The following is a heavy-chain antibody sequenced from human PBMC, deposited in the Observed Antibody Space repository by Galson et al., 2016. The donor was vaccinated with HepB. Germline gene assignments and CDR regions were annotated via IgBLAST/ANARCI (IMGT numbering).Heavy chain of an antibody. Sequence: ETLSLTCAVYGESFSGYYWSWIRKPPGKGLEWIGEIKPGRSANYKPSLKSRVTISVDTSKNQFSLKLSSVTAADTAVYYCARSATYGDYVADYWGQVTLVTVSS. CDR2: IKPGRSA. V-gene: IGHV4-34*01. CDR3: ARSATYGDYVADY. J-gene: IGHJ4*02. D-gene: IGHD4-17*01. CDR1: GESFSGYY.